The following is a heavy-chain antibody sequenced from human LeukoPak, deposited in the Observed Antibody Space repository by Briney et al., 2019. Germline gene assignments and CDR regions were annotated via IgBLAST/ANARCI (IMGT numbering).Heavy chain of an antibody. D-gene: IGHD6-13*01. J-gene: IGHJ4*02. CDR3: ARGGGGRDSSSWYPPGY. CDR2: IKKDGSEE. CDR1: GFTFSNYW. Sequence: GGSLRLSCASSGFTFSNYWMTWVRQAPGKGLEWVASIKKDGSEEYYVDSVKGRFTISRDNAKNSLYLQMNSLRAEDTAVYYCARGGGGRDSSSWYPPGYWGQRTLVTVSS. V-gene: IGHV3-7*01.